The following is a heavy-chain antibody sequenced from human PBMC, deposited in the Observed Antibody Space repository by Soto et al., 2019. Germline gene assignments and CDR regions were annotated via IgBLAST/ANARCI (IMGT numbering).Heavy chain of an antibody. CDR1: GTSISSYY. CDR3: ERSNSYAIDY. V-gene: IGHV4-59*01. Sequence: KPSETLSLTCTVSGTSISSYYWSWIRQPPGKGLEWIANIHYSGTTNYNPSLASRVTLSVDTSKNQFSLKMTSVTAADRAMYFCERSNSYAIDYWGRGTLVTVSS. CDR2: IHYSGTT. J-gene: IGHJ4*02. D-gene: IGHD2-8*01.